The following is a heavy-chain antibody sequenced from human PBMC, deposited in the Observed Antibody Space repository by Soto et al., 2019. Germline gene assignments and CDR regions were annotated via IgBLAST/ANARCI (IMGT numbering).Heavy chain of an antibody. V-gene: IGHV1-24*01. D-gene: IGHD3-22*01. CDR3: ATQAEGYYDSSGSEYGMDV. CDR1: GYTLTELS. Sequence: ASVKVSCKVSGYTLTELSMHWVRRAPGKGLEWMGGFDPEDGETIYAQKFQGRVTMTEDTSTDTAYMELSSLRSEDTAVYYCATQAEGYYDSSGSEYGMDVWGQGTTVTVSS. J-gene: IGHJ6*02. CDR2: FDPEDGET.